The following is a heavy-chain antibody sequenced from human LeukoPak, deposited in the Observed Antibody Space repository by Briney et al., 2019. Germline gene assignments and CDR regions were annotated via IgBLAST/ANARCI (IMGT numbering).Heavy chain of an antibody. J-gene: IGHJ4*02. CDR1: GFTVSNSW. D-gene: IGHD7-27*01. V-gene: IGHV3-74*01. CDR3: ARGGLPGGFDY. Sequence: GGSLRLSCAASGFTVSNSWMFWVRQAPGKGLMYVSEINNDGNRIRYVDSVKGRFTISRDGAKNTLFLQMNSLRDDDTAMYYCARGGLPGGFDYWGQGTLVTVSS. CDR2: INNDGNRI.